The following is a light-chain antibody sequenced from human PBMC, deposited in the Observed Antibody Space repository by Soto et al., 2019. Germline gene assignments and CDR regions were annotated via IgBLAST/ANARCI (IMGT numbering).Light chain of an antibody. J-gene: IGKJ1*01. CDR3: QHYGGMWA. CDR2: DAS. Sequence: DIQMTQSPSTLSASVGDRITISCRASQSISNRLAWYQQKPGKAPKVLIYDASNLESGVPSRFSGSGSGTEFILRINSLQPDDFATYYCQHYGGMWAFGQGTTGDIK. CDR1: QSISNR. V-gene: IGKV1-5*01.